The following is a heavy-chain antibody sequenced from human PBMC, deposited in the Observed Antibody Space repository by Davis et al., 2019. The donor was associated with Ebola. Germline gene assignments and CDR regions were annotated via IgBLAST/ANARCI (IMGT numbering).Heavy chain of an antibody. V-gene: IGHV3-7*01. J-gene: IGHJ4*02. Sequence: GESLKISCAASGFTVSSNYMSWARQAPGKGLEWVANIKQDGSEKYYVGSVKGRFTISRDNAKNSLYLQMNSLRAEDTAVYYCARRSSQALDWGQGTLVTVSS. CDR2: IKQDGSEK. D-gene: IGHD6-6*01. CDR3: ARRSSQALD. CDR1: GFTVSSNY.